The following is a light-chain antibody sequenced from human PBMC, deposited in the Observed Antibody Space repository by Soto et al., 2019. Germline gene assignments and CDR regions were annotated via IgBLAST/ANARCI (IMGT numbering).Light chain of an antibody. CDR3: QQYNSYSWK. J-gene: IGKJ1*01. CDR1: QSISNW. Sequence: DIQMTQSPSTLSTSVGDRVTITCRASQSISNWLAWYQQKPGKAPKLLIYKAFSLEGGGTPRFSGCRSGTDFTLTITSLQPNDFATYYYQQYNSYSWKLGHGTKVEIK. CDR2: KAF. V-gene: IGKV1-5*03.